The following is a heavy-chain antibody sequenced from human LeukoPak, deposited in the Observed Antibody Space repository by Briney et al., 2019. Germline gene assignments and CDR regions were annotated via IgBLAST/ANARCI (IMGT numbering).Heavy chain of an antibody. Sequence: GGSLRLSCAASGFTFRTSWMHWLRQAPGKGLAWVSRINSDGSTTNYADSAKRRLLISRDNAKHTLYLQMNSLGAEDTAVYYCVRAIVYSAYDYLGYWGQGSLVTVSS. J-gene: IGHJ4*02. CDR1: GFTFRTSW. D-gene: IGHD5-12*01. V-gene: IGHV3-74*01. CDR3: VRAIVYSAYDYLGY. CDR2: INSDGSTT.